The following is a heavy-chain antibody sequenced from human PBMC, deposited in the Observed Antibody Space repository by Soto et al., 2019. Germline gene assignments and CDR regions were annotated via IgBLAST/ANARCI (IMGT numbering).Heavy chain of an antibody. CDR2: INPNSGGT. D-gene: IGHD3-16*01. Sequence: GASVKVSCKASGYTFTGYYMHWVRQAPGQGLEWMGWINPNSGGTNYAQKFQGRVTMTRDTSISTAYMELSRLRSDDTAVYYCARSFGPDPHPPPAYWGQGTFVTVS. CDR3: ARSFGPDPHPPPAY. J-gene: IGHJ4*02. CDR1: GYTFTGYY. V-gene: IGHV1-2*02.